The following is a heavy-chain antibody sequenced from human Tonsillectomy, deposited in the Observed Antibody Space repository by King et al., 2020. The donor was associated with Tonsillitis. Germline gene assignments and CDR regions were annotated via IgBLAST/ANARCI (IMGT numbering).Heavy chain of an antibody. D-gene: IGHD2-15*01. CDR3: VRDYGYCSGGSCYDYYYYMDV. CDR1: GLTCSRYW. V-gene: IGHV3-7*03. CDR2: IKQDGSEK. Sequence: VQLVESGGGLVPPGGSLRLSCAASGLTCSRYWRNWVLEAPGKGREGVARIKQDGSEKYNLYSVKGRFTISRDNARNSLYLLMNSLRAEDTAVYYCVRDYGYCSGGSCYDYYYYMDVWGKGTTVTVSS. J-gene: IGHJ6*03.